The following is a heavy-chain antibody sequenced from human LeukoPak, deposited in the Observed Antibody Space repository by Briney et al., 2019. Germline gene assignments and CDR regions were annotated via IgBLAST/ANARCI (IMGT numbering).Heavy chain of an antibody. CDR3: VTKAAMYFFDY. Sequence: PSETLSLTCTVSGGPITSSSYYGGWIRQPPGKGLEWIGSIYYSGSTYYNPSLKSRVAISEDTSKKQFSLKLSSVTAADTAVYYCVTKAAMYFFDYWGQGTLVTVSS. D-gene: IGHD6-13*01. CDR1: GGPITSSSYY. V-gene: IGHV4-39*01. CDR2: IYYSGST. J-gene: IGHJ4*02.